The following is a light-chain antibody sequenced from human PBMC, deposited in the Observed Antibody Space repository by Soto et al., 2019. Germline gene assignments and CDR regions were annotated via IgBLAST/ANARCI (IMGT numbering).Light chain of an antibody. CDR3: QQHNNWPLT. J-gene: IGKJ4*01. CDR2: RAS. V-gene: IGKV3-15*01. CDR1: QSVRSS. Sequence: EIVMTQSPATLSVSPGDRATLSCRASQSVRSSLAWYQQKPGQAPSLLIYRASTRATGVPDRFSGSGSGTEFTLTISSLQSEDFAVYYCQQHNNWPLTFGGGTKVEIK.